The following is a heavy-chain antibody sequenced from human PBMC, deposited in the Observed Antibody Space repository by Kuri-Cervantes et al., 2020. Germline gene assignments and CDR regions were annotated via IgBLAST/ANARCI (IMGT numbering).Heavy chain of an antibody. CDR1: GYTFTGYY. J-gene: IGHJ6*02. Sequence: SVKVSCKASGYTFTGYYMHWVRQAPGQGLEWMGGIIPIFGTANYAQKFQGRVTITADESTSTAYMELSSLRSEDTAVYYCASRGYSYGYDYYYGMDVWGQGTTVTVSS. CDR3: ASRGYSYGYDYYYGMDV. CDR2: IIPIFGTA. D-gene: IGHD5-18*01. V-gene: IGHV1-69*13.